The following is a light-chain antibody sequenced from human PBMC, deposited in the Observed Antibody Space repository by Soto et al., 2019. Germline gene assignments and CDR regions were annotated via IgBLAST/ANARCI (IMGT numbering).Light chain of an antibody. Sequence: QSALTQPASVSGSPGQSITISCTGTSSDVGGYNSVSWYQQHPGKAPKLVIYEVTNRPSGISNRFSGSKSGNTASLTISGLQAEDEADYYFSSYTSSSTRVFGTGTKVTV. J-gene: IGLJ1*01. CDR3: SSYTSSSTRV. CDR1: SSDVGGYNS. CDR2: EVT. V-gene: IGLV2-14*01.